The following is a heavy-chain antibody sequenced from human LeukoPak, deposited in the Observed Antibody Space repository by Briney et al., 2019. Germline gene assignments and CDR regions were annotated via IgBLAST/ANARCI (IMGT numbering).Heavy chain of an antibody. CDR2: INPTGGST. CDR1: GYTFPSYF. Sequence: GASVKVSCKASGYTFPSYFMHWVRQAPGQGLEWMGIINPTGGSTTYAQKFQGRVTMTRDTSTSTVYMELSSLRSDDTAVYYCARDHDYDTDDYWGQGTLVTVSS. J-gene: IGHJ4*02. V-gene: IGHV1-46*01. D-gene: IGHD3-22*01. CDR3: ARDHDYDTDDY.